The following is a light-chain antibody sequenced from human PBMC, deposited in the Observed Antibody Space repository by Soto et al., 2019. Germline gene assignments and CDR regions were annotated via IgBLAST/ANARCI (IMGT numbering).Light chain of an antibody. CDR2: AGS. CDR1: STDVGTYNL. Sequence: QSALTQPASVSGSPGQSITVSCTGTSTDVGTYNLVSWYQQHPGKAPKLIIYAGSKRPSGVSNRFSGSKSGNTASLTISGLQAEDEADYYCCSYAGSRTFIFGGGTKLTVL. CDR3: CSYAGSRTFI. J-gene: IGLJ2*01. V-gene: IGLV2-23*01.